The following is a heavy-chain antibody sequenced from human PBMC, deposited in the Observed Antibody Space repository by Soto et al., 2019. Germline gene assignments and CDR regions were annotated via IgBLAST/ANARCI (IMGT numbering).Heavy chain of an antibody. CDR1: GFTFSSYA. V-gene: IGHV3-30-3*01. CDR2: ISYDGSNK. CDR3: ARAPYDYGGNSGAFDI. D-gene: IGHD4-17*01. Sequence: QVQLVESGGGVVQPGRSLRLSCAASGFTFSSYAMHWVRQAPGKGLEWVAVISYDGSNKYYADSVKGRFTISRDNSNNTLYLQMNSLRAEDTAVYYCARAPYDYGGNSGAFDIWGQGTMVTVSS. J-gene: IGHJ3*02.